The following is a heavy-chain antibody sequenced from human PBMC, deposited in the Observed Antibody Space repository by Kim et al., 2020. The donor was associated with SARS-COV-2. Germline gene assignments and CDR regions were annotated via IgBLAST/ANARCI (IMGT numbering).Heavy chain of an antibody. CDR2: IYTSVST. J-gene: IGHJ5*02. Sequence: SETLSLTCTVSGGSISSYYWSWIWQPAGKGLEWIGRIYTSVSTNYNPSLKSRVTMSVDTSKNQFSLKLSSVAAADTAVFYCARVDVDTALNWFDPWGQGTLVTVSS. V-gene: IGHV4-4*07. CDR3: ARVDVDTALNWFDP. D-gene: IGHD5-18*01. CDR1: GGSISSYY.